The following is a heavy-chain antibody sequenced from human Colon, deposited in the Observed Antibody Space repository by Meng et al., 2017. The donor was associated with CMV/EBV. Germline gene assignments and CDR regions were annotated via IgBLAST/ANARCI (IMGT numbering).Heavy chain of an antibody. CDR1: GGSISSSNW. CDR2: IYHSGAT. Sequence: AVSGGSISSSNWWSWVRQHPGKGLEWIGEIYHSGATNYKPSLKSRVTMSLDKSKNEVSLKLTSVTAADTAVYYCARHLAGTYSPGDYWGQGTLVTVSS. J-gene: IGHJ4*02. V-gene: IGHV4-4*02. D-gene: IGHD6-19*01. CDR3: ARHLAGTYSPGDY.